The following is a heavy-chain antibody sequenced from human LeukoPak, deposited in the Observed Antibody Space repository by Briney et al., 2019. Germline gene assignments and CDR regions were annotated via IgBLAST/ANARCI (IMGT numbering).Heavy chain of an antibody. Sequence: GGSLRLSCAVSGFRLSDKWMSWVRQAPGKGLEWVSRNKYDGTTTYYADSVKGRFTISRDNAKNTLYLQMNSLRAEDSGFYYCARSDWFGAWGQGTLVTVSS. CDR1: GFRLSDKW. J-gene: IGHJ5*02. CDR2: NKYDGTTT. V-gene: IGHV3-74*01. CDR3: ARSDWFGA.